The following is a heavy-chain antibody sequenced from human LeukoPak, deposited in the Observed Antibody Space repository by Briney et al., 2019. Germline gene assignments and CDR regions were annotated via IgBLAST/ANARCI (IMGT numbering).Heavy chain of an antibody. CDR1: GFTFSSYG. CDR3: AKDPTGYSSGWLRTWVYYYYGMDV. V-gene: IGHV3-30*18. Sequence: GGSLRLSCAASGFTFSSYGMHWVRQAPGKGLEWVAVISYDGSNKYYADSVKGRFTISRDNSKNTLYLQMNSLRAEDTAVYYCAKDPTGYSSGWLRTWVYYYYGMDVWGQGTTVTASS. J-gene: IGHJ6*02. CDR2: ISYDGSNK. D-gene: IGHD6-19*01.